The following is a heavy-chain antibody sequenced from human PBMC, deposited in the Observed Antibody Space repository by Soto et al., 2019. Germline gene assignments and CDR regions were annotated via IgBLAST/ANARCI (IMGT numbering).Heavy chain of an antibody. Sequence: ASVKVSCKASGYTFTSYGISWVRQAPGQGLERMGWISAYNGNTNYAQKLQGRVTMTTDTSTSTAYMELRSLRSDDTAVYYCAIGLGYCSGGSCTYYYGMDVWGQGTTVTVSS. V-gene: IGHV1-18*01. CDR3: AIGLGYCSGGSCTYYYGMDV. J-gene: IGHJ6*02. CDR1: GYTFTSYG. D-gene: IGHD2-15*01. CDR2: ISAYNGNT.